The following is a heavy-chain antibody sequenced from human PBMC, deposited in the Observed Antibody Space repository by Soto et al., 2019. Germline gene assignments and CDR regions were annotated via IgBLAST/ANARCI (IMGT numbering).Heavy chain of an antibody. J-gene: IGHJ4*02. V-gene: IGHV4-59*08. CDR2: IYHSGST. CDR3: ARLGSIAADDFDY. Sequence: QVQLQESGPGLVKPSETLSLTCTVSGGSISSSYWSWIRQPPGKGLEWTGYIYHSGSTNYNPSLKSRVTISVDTSKNQFSLTLSSVTAADTAVYYCARLGSIAADDFDYWGQGTLVTVSS. CDR1: GGSISSSY. D-gene: IGHD6-25*01.